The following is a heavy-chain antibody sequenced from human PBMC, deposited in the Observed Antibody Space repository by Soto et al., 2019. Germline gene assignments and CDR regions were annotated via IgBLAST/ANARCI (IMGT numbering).Heavy chain of an antibody. CDR3: AKDTRSGWPYPSPI. Sequence: GGSLRLSCAASGFAFSSYAMSWGRLAPGKGLEWVSAISGSGGSTYYADSVKGRFTISRDNSKNTLYLQMNSLRAEDTAVYYCAKDTRSGWPYPSPIWGQGTMVTVS. D-gene: IGHD6-19*01. CDR1: GFAFSSYA. CDR2: ISGSGGST. J-gene: IGHJ3*02. V-gene: IGHV3-23*01.